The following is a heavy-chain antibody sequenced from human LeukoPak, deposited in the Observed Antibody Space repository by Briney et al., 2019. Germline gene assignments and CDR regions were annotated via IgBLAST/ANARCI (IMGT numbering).Heavy chain of an antibody. J-gene: IGHJ3*02. Sequence: GGSLRLSCAASGFTFSSYGMHWVRQAPGKGLEWVAFIRYDGSNKYYADSVKGRFTISRDNSKNTLYLQMNSLRAEDMAVYYCARDRAPSWEYDAFDIWGQGTMVTVSS. D-gene: IGHD1-26*01. CDR1: GFTFSSYG. V-gene: IGHV3-30*02. CDR3: ARDRAPSWEYDAFDI. CDR2: IRYDGSNK.